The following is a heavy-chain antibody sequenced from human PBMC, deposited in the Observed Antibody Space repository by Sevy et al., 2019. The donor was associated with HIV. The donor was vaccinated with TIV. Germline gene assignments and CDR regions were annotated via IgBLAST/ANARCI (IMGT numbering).Heavy chain of an antibody. CDR3: VKDLGYGNYGGNNYYYMDV. CDR2: INSNGGST. Sequence: GGSLRLSCSASGFTFSSYAMHWVRQAPGKGLEYVSAINSNGGSTYYADSVKGRFTISRDNSKNTLYLQMSSLRAEDMAVYYCVKDLGYGNYGGNNYYYMDVWGKGTTVTVSS. V-gene: IGHV3-64D*06. CDR1: GFTFSSYA. J-gene: IGHJ6*03. D-gene: IGHD4-17*01.